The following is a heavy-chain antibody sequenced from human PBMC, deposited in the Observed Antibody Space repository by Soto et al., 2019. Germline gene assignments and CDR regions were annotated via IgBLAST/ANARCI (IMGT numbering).Heavy chain of an antibody. D-gene: IGHD2-2*01. Sequence: SETLSLTCAVSGGSVSSGGYSWSWIRQPPGKGLEWIGYIYHSGSTYYNPSLKSRVTISVDRSKNQFSLKLSSVRAEDTAVYYCARDQRVCSSTSCLQPNWFDPWGQGTLVTVSS. CDR3: ARDQRVCSSTSCLQPNWFDP. CDR2: IYHSGST. J-gene: IGHJ5*02. V-gene: IGHV4-30-2*01. CDR1: GGSVSSGGYS.